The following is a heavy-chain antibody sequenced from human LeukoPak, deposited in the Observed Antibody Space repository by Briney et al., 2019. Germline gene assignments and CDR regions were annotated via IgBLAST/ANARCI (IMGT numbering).Heavy chain of an antibody. CDR1: GFTFSSYS. Sequence: GGSLRLSCAASGFTFSSYSMNWVRQAPGKGLEWVSSISSSSSYIYYADSVKGRFTISRDNSKNTLYLQMNSLRAEDTAVYYCARVTLKYSGYIDYWGQGTLVTVSS. D-gene: IGHD5-12*01. J-gene: IGHJ4*02. CDR3: ARVTLKYSGYIDY. CDR2: ISSSSSYI. V-gene: IGHV3-21*01.